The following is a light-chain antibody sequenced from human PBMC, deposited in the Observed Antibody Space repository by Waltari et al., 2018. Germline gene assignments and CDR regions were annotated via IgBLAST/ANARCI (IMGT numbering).Light chain of an antibody. V-gene: IGLV3-1*01. CDR1: NLGAKF. CDR2: QDN. CDR3: QAWDSSTYVV. J-gene: IGLJ2*01. Sequence: FALSQPPSVPVSPGQTASITCSPDNLGAKFASWYQQKPGQSPLLVIYQDNKRPSGIPERFSGSNSGNTATLTISGPQAVDEADYYCQAWDSSTYVVFGGGTKLTVL.